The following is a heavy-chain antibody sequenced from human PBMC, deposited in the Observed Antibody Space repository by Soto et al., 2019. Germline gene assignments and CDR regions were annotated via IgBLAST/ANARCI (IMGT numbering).Heavy chain of an antibody. D-gene: IGHD4-17*01. CDR2: ISGSGGST. CDR3: AKVALPTYGWYMDV. CDR1: GFTFSNYA. J-gene: IGHJ6*03. V-gene: IGHV3-23*01. Sequence: GGSLRLSCAASGFTFSNYAMSWVRQAPGRGLEWVSGISGSGGSTYYADSVKGRFTISSDNSKNTLYLQMSSLRAEDTAVYYCAKVALPTYGWYMDVWGKGTTVTVSS.